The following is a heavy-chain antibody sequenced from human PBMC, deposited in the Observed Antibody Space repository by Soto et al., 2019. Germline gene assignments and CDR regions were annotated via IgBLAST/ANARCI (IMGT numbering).Heavy chain of an antibody. CDR1: GFTFSAYA. CDR2: INNNGRST. Sequence: PGGSLRLSCAASGFTFSAYAMHWVRQAPGKGLEYVSAINNNGRSTYYVESVKGRFTISRDNSQNTLYLQVGSLRVEDMAVYYCARSPPYGDYLDSWGQGTLVTVSS. D-gene: IGHD4-17*01. J-gene: IGHJ4*02. V-gene: IGHV3-64*02. CDR3: ARSPPYGDYLDS.